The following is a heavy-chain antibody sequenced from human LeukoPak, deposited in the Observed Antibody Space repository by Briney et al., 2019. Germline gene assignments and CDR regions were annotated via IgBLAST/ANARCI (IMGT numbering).Heavy chain of an antibody. J-gene: IGHJ4*02. D-gene: IGHD5-12*01. CDR1: GGTFSSYA. CDR3: AREGGYSGYAYFDY. CDR2: IIPIFGTA. Sequence: SVKVSCKASGGTFSSYAISWVRQAPGQGLEWMGGIIPIFGTANYAQKFQGRVTITTDESTSTAYMELSSLRSEDTAVYYRAREGGYSGYAYFDYWGQGTLVTVSS. V-gene: IGHV1-69*05.